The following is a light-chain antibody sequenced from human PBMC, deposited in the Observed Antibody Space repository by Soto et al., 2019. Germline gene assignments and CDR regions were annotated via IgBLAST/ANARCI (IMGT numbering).Light chain of an antibody. J-gene: IGKJ1*01. CDR2: GAS. CDR1: QSVRIN. Sequence: IEMTQSPATLSVSPGERATLSCRASQSVRINLAWYQRRPGQAPRLLIYGASTRATGIPARFSGSGSGTEFTLTISSLQSEDFAVYYCQQYSDWPPWTFGQGTKVEI. V-gene: IGKV3-15*01. CDR3: QQYSDWPPWT.